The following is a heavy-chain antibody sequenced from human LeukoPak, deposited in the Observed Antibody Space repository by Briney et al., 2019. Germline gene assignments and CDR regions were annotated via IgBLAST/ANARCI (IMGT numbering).Heavy chain of an antibody. CDR2: TYYRSKWYN. D-gene: IGHD4-17*01. V-gene: IGHV6-1*01. CDR3: ARARDYGDDAFDI. CDR1: GDSVSSSSAA. Sequence: SQTLSLTCAISGDSVSSSSAAWNWIRQSPSRGLEWLGRTYYRSKWYNDYALSVKSRITINPDTSKNQFSLQLNSVTPEDTAMYYCARARDYGDDAFDIWGQGTMFTVSS. J-gene: IGHJ3*02.